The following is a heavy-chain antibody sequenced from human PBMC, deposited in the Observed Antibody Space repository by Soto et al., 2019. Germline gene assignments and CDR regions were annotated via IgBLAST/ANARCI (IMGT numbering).Heavy chain of an antibody. CDR3: ARDSGHYYRSDAFDK. J-gene: IGHJ3*02. V-gene: IGHV1-46*01. CDR1: GYTFTASY. D-gene: IGHD1-26*01. CDR2: IDPSGGST. Sequence: QVQLVQSGAEVKKPGASVKVSCKASGYTFTASYMHWVRQAPGQGLEWMGIIDPSGGSTSYSQKFQGRVTMTRDTSTSTVYMELNSLISEDTAVFYCARDSGHYYRSDAFDKWGQGTMVTVSS.